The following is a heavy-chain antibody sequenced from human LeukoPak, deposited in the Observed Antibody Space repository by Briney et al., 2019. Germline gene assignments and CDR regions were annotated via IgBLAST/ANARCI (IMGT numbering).Heavy chain of an antibody. V-gene: IGHV1-2*02. D-gene: IGHD3-10*01. J-gene: IGHJ4*02. CDR2: INPYSGDT. CDR1: GYTFTGYF. CDR3: ARVSRTDYGSGSYYGDY. Sequence: ASVKVSCKASGYTFTGYFMHWVRQAPGQGLEWRGGINPYSGDTNYAQSFRGRVTLTRDTSISTAYMELSRLRSDDTAVYYCARVSRTDYGSGSYYGDYWGQGTLVTVSS.